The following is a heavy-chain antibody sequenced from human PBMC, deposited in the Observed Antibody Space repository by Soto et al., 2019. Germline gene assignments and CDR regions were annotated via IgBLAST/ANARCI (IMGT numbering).Heavy chain of an antibody. CDR3: ARTSRFEY. CDR1: GGSFSAYY. CDR2: INHSGST. D-gene: IGHD6-6*01. Sequence: QVLLQQWGAGLLKPSETLSLTCAVYGGSFSAYYWSWIRQPPGKGLEWIGEINHSGSTNYNPSLKSRVTISVDTSKNQFSLKLSSVSAADTAVYYCARTSRFEYWGQGTLVNVSS. J-gene: IGHJ4*02. V-gene: IGHV4-34*01.